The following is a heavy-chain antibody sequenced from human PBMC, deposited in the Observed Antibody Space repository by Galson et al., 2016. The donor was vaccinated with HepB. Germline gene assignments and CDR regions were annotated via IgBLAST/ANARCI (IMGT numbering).Heavy chain of an antibody. CDR2: IKQDGTQK. Sequence: SLRLSCAASGFTFSNYWMSWVRQAPGEGLEWLVNIKQDGTQKDYVDSVKGRFTISRDNAKNSLYLQMNSLRAEDTAVYYCARDGLRGRWRLGGMDVWGRGTMVTVSS. D-gene: IGHD3/OR15-3a*01. J-gene: IGHJ3*01. CDR1: GFTFSNYW. V-gene: IGHV3-7*01. CDR3: ARDGLRGRWRLGGMDV.